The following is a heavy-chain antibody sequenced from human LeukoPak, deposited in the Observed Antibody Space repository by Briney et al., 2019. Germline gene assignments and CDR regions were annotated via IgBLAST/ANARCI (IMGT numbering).Heavy chain of an antibody. CDR1: GGSISSYY. D-gene: IGHD3-10*01. V-gene: IGHV4-59*04. CDR2: IYYSGST. Sequence: SETLSLTCTVSGGSISSYYWSWIRQPPGKGLEWIGYIYYSGSTYYNPSLKSRVTISVDTSKNQFSLKLSSVTAADTAVYYCATILMVRGVIDYWGQGTLVTVSS. J-gene: IGHJ4*02. CDR3: ATILMVRGVIDY.